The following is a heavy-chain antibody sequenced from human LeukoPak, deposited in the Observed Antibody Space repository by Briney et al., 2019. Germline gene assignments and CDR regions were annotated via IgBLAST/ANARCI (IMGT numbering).Heavy chain of an antibody. V-gene: IGHV1-2*02. CDR2: INANSGGT. CDR3: ACASGSYYNGNYFDY. J-gene: IGHJ4*02. CDR1: GYTFTSYD. Sequence: ASVKVSCKASGYTFTSYDINWVRQAPGQGLDWMGWINANSGGTNYAQKFQGRVAMTRDTSISTAYMELSRLTSDDTAVYYCACASGSYYNGNYFDYWGQGTLVTVSS. D-gene: IGHD3-10*01.